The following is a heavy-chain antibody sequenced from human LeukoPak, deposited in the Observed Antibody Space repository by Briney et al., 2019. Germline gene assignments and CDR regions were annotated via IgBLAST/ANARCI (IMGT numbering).Heavy chain of an antibody. CDR1: GYSISSGYY. CDR3: ARADCSGGSCYSIDY. CDR2: IYTSGST. V-gene: IGHV4-4*07. D-gene: IGHD2-15*01. Sequence: PSETLSLTCTVSGYSISSGYYWGWIRQPAGKGLEWIGRIYTSGSTNYNPSLKSRVTMSVDTSKNQFSLKLSSVTAADTAVYYCARADCSGGSCYSIDYWGQGTLVTVSS. J-gene: IGHJ4*02.